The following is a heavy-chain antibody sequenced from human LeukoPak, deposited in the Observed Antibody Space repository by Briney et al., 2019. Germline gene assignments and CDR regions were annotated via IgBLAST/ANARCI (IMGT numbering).Heavy chain of an antibody. D-gene: IGHD6-19*01. CDR3: ATTGYSSGWHEPYFDY. CDR1: GGTFSSYA. CDR2: IIPILGIA. Sequence: SVKVSFKASGGTFSSYAISWGRQAPGQGLELMGRIIPILGIANYAQKFQVRVTITADKSTSTAYMELSSLRSEDTAVYYCATTGYSSGWHEPYFDYWGQGTLVTVSS. V-gene: IGHV1-69*04. J-gene: IGHJ4*02.